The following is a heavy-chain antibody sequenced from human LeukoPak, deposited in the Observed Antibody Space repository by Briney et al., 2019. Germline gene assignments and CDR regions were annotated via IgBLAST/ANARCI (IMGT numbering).Heavy chain of an antibody. CDR3: ARDVWFGDKTKYYFDY. CDR1: GFTFSSYS. J-gene: IGHJ4*02. V-gene: IGHV3-21*01. D-gene: IGHD3-10*01. CDR2: ISSSSSYI. Sequence: GGSLRLSRAASGFTFSSYSMNWVRQAPGKGLEWVSSISSSSSYIYYADSVKGRFTISRDNAKNSLYLQMNSLRAEDTAVYYCARDVWFGDKTKYYFDYWGQGTLVTVSS.